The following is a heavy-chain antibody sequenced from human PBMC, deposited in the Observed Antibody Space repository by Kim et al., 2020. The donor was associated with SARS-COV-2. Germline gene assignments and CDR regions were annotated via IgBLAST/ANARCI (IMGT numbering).Heavy chain of an antibody. Sequence: GGSLRLSCAASGFTVSSNYMSWVRQAPGKGLEWLSVIYSGASTYYADSVKGRFTISRDNSKNTLYLQMNSLRAEDTAVYYCARFWSGYYGQFTHYYYGMDVWGQGTTVTVSS. CDR1: GFTVSSNY. D-gene: IGHD3-3*01. CDR3: ARFWSGYYGQFTHYYYGMDV. CDR2: IYSGAST. V-gene: IGHV3-53*01. J-gene: IGHJ6*02.